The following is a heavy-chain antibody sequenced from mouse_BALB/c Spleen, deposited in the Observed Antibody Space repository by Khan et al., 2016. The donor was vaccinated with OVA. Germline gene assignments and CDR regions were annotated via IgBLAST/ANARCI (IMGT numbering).Heavy chain of an antibody. J-gene: IGHJ2*01. Sequence: QLEESGPGLVKPSQSLSLTCTVTGYSITSDYAWNWIRQFPGNKLEWMGYISYSGNTKYNPSFKSRISITRDTSKNQFFLQLNFVTTEDTATYYCARIQGGDFDYWGQGTTLTVSS. CDR2: ISYSGNT. D-gene: IGHD3-2*02. CDR3: ARIQGGDFDY. V-gene: IGHV3-2*02. CDR1: GYSITSDYA.